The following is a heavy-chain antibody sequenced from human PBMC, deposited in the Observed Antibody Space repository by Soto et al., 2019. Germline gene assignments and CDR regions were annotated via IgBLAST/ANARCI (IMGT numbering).Heavy chain of an antibody. CDR3: ARKGSGDYALDY. CDR1: GFSLSTGGVG. D-gene: IGHD4-17*01. Sequence: QITLKESGPTLVKPTQTLTLTCTLSGFSLSTGGVGVGWIRQSPGKALEWLAVIYWDDVKNYSPSLERRLTITKDTSESEVVLTITNIDPVDKATYYCARKGSGDYALDYWGQGILVTVSS. V-gene: IGHV2-5*02. J-gene: IGHJ4*02. CDR2: IYWDDVK.